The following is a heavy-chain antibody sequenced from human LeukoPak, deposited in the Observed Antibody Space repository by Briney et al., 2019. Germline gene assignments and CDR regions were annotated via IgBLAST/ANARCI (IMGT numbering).Heavy chain of an antibody. CDR2: IDRDDDK. CDR3: ALMVRGTGFDY. Sequence: SGPTLVNPTQTLTLTCTFSGFSLSTSGVGVGWIRQPPGKALEWLARIDRDDDKYYSTSLKTRLTISKDTSKNQVVLTMTNMDPVDTATYYCALMVRGTGFDYWGQGTLVTVSS. CDR1: GFSLSTSGVG. V-gene: IGHV2-70*11. J-gene: IGHJ4*02. D-gene: IGHD3-10*01.